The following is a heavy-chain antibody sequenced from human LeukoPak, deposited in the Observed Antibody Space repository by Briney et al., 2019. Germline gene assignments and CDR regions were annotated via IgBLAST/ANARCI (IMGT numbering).Heavy chain of an antibody. Sequence: GGSLRLSCAASGFTFSSYSMNWVRQAPGKGLEWVSYISSSSSTIYYADSVKGRFTISRDNAKNSLYLQMNSLRAEDTAVYYCAKASGSYYYYFDYWGQGTLVTVSS. CDR1: GFTFSSYS. CDR2: ISSSSSTI. CDR3: AKASGSYYYYFDY. V-gene: IGHV3-48*04. J-gene: IGHJ4*02. D-gene: IGHD1-26*01.